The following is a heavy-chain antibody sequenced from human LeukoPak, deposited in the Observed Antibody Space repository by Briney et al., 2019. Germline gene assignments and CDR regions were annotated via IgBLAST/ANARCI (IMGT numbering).Heavy chain of an antibody. J-gene: IGHJ4*02. CDR3: ARMFLSGDGHKVCYFDD. Sequence: PGGSLRLSCAASGLTVSSSYMSWVRQAPGKGPEWVSLIYSSGSTYYTDSVKGRFTISRDNSQNKLYLQMNSLSAEDTAVYYCARMFLSGDGHKVCYFDDWGPGTLVTVSS. CDR1: GLTVSSSY. CDR2: IYSSGST. D-gene: IGHD5-24*01. V-gene: IGHV3-53*01.